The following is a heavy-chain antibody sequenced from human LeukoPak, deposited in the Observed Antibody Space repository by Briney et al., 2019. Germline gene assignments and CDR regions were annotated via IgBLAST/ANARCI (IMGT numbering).Heavy chain of an antibody. D-gene: IGHD6-13*01. Sequence: SETLSLTCTVSGGSISSYYWSWIRQPPGKGLEWIGEINHSGSTNYNPSLKSRVTISVDTSKNQFSLKLSSVTAADTAVYYCARRLRGGSSWYIFGYWGQGTLVTVSS. CDR3: ARRLRGGSSWYIFGY. J-gene: IGHJ4*02. V-gene: IGHV4-34*01. CDR2: INHSGST. CDR1: GGSISSYY.